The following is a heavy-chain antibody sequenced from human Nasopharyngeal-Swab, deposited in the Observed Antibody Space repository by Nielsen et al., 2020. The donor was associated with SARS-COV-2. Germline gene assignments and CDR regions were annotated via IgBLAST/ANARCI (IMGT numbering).Heavy chain of an antibody. CDR3: ASGRDYSQRDFDY. D-gene: IGHD4-11*01. V-gene: IGHV3-74*01. J-gene: IGHJ4*02. CDR2: INSDGSST. Sequence: WIRQHPGKGLVWVSRINSDGSSTSYADSVKGRFTISRDNAKNTLYLQMNSLRAEDTAVYYCASGRDYSQRDFDYWGQGTLVTVSS.